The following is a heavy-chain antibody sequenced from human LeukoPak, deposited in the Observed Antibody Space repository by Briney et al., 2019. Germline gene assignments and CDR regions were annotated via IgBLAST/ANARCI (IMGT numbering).Heavy chain of an antibody. CDR1: GFTFSDYY. CDR2: ISSSSSSI. V-gene: IGHV3-11*05. J-gene: IGHJ4*02. CDR3: ARDFIHRSGEANY. Sequence: GGSLRLSCAASGFTFSDYYMSWIRQAPGKGLEWVSYISSSSSSINYADSVKGRFTISRDNPKNSLYLLMNSLRAEDTAMYYCARDFIHRSGEANYWGQGTLVTVSS. D-gene: IGHD3-22*01.